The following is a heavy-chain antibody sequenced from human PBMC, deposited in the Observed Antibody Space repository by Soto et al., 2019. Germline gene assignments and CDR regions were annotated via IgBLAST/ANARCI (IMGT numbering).Heavy chain of an antibody. CDR2: IKSKTDGGTT. V-gene: IGHV3-15*01. Sequence: GGSLRLSCAASGFPFSNAWMSWVRQAPGKGLEWVGRIKSKTDGGTTDYAAPVKGRFTISRDDSKNTLYLQMNNLKTEGTVIYYCTTDRQDIHMVFDYWGQGTLVTVSS. CDR3: TTDRQDIHMVFDY. CDR1: GFPFSNAW. D-gene: IGHD2-15*01. J-gene: IGHJ4*02.